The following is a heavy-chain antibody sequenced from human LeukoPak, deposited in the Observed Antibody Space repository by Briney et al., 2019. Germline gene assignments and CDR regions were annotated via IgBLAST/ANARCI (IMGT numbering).Heavy chain of an antibody. J-gene: IGHJ4*02. V-gene: IGHV4-59*01. CDR1: GGSISSYY. Sequence: NPSETLSLTCTVSGGSISSYYWNWIQQPPGKGLEWIGYIYYSGSTNYNPSLKSRVTISVDTSKNQFSLKLSSVTAADTAVYYCARGADSSGYYSIFYFDYWGQGTLVTVSS. CDR2: IYYSGST. D-gene: IGHD3-22*01. CDR3: ARGADSSGYYSIFYFDY.